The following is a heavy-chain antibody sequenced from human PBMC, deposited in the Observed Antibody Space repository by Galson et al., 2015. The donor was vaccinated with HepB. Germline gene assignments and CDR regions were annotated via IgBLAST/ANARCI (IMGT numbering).Heavy chain of an antibody. Sequence: SLRLSCAASGFTFSSYDMNWVRQAPGQGLEWISSITTSSSYIYYADSVKGRFTISRDNAKNSLYLQMNSLRVEDTAIYYCARDYSGYDLWGQGTLVTVSS. CDR2: ITTSSSYI. CDR3: ARDYSGYDL. V-gene: IGHV3-21*01. CDR1: GFTFSSYD. J-gene: IGHJ5*02. D-gene: IGHD5-12*01.